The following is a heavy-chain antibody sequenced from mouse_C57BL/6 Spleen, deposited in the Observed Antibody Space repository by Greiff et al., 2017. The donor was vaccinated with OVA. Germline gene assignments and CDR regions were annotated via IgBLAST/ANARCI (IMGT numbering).Heavy chain of an antibody. CDR1: GFTFSSYA. Sequence: DVKLQESGGGLVKPGGSLKLSCAASGFTFSSYAMSWVRQTPEKRLEWVATISDGGSYTYYPDNVKGRFTISRDNAKNNLYLQMSHLKSEDTAMYYCAREDYDYGDYFDYWGQGTTLTVSS. CDR2: ISDGGSYT. CDR3: AREDYDYGDYFDY. D-gene: IGHD2-4*01. J-gene: IGHJ2*01. V-gene: IGHV5-4*01.